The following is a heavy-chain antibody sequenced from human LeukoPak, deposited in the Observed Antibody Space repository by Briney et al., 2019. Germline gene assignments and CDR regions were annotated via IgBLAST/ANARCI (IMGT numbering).Heavy chain of an antibody. D-gene: IGHD3-10*01. V-gene: IGHV4-34*01. CDR1: GGSFSGYY. CDR3: AREQYYYGSGSPQGFDY. J-gene: IGHJ4*02. Sequence: PSETLSLTCAVYGGSFSGYYWSWIRQPPGKGLEWIGEINHSGSTNYNPSLKSRVTISVDTPKNQFSLKLSSVTAADTAVYYCAREQYYYGSGSPQGFDYWGQGTLVTVSS. CDR2: INHSGST.